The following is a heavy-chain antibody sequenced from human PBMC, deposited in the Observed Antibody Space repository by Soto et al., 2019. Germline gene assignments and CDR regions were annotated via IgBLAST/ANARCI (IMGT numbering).Heavy chain of an antibody. CDR1: DFTVSSNY. D-gene: IGHD3-3*01. CDR3: ARGLLTIFGVTQWMDV. Sequence: WGCLILSCAASDFTVSSNYMSWVGQAPGKGLEWVSVIYSGGSTYYADSVKCRFTISRDNSKNTLYLQMNSLRAEDTAVYYCARGLLTIFGVTQWMDVWGQGTTVTVSS. CDR2: IYSGGST. V-gene: IGHV3-53*01. J-gene: IGHJ6*02.